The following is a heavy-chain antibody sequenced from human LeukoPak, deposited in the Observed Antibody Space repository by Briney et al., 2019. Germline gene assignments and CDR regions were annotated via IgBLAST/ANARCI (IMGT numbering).Heavy chain of an antibody. CDR1: GGTFSSYA. CDR3: ATDGAVPVVGVGALYNWFDP. J-gene: IGHJ5*02. D-gene: IGHD1-26*01. V-gene: IGHV1-69*13. Sequence: ASVKVSCKASGGTFSSYAISWVRQAPGQGLEWMGGIIPIFGTANYAQKFQGRVTITADESTSTAYMELSSLRSEDTAVYYCATDGAVPVVGVGALYNWFDPWGQGTLVTVSS. CDR2: IIPIFGTA.